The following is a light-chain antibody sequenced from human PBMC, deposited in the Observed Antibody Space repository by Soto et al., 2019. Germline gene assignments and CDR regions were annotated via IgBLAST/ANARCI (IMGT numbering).Light chain of an antibody. V-gene: IGKV3-20*01. CDR1: QSVSNNY. CDR2: GAS. Sequence: EIVLTQSPGTLSLSPGERATLSCRASQSVSNNYLAWYQQKPGEAPRLLIYGASNRATGIPDRLSGSGSGTDFTITISRLEPEDSAVYYCQQYGSSGTFGQGTKVDIK. CDR3: QQYGSSGT. J-gene: IGKJ1*01.